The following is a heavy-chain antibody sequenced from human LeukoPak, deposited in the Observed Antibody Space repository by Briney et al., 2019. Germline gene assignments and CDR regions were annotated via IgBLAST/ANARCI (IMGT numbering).Heavy chain of an antibody. J-gene: IGHJ4*02. CDR3: ARLVVWGSYRSDY. CDR2: IYYSGST. V-gene: IGHV4-59*12. D-gene: IGHD3-16*02. CDR1: GGSISSYY. Sequence: SETLSLTCTVSGGSISSYYWSWIRQPPGKGLEWIGYIYYSGSTNYKPSLKSRVTISVDTSKNQFSLKLSSVTAADTAVYYCARLVVWGSYRSDYWGQGTLVTVSS.